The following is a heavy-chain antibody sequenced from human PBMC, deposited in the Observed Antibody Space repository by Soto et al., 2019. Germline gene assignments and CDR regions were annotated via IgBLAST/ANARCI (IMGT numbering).Heavy chain of an antibody. CDR3: ARVWGGAFDI. CDR1: SAYISSYY. CDR2: IYYSGST. V-gene: IGHV4-59*01. D-gene: IGHD3-10*01. J-gene: IGHJ3*02. Sequence: SETLSLTCTVCSAYISSYYRSWIRQPPGKGLEWIGYIYYSGSTNYNPSLKSRVTISVDTSKNQFSLKLSSVTAADTAVYYCARVWGGAFDIWGQGTMVPVS.